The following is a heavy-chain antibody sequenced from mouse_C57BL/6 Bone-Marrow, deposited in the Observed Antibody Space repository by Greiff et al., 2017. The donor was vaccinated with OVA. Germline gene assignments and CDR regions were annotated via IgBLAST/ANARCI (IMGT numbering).Heavy chain of an antibody. D-gene: IGHD1-1*01. CDR3: AGHTVVAKNAMDY. CDR2: IWSDGST. CDR1: GFSLTSYG. J-gene: IGHJ4*01. V-gene: IGHV2-6-1*01. Sequence: QVQLKESGPGLVAPSQSLSITCTVSGFSLTSYGVHWVRQPPGKGLEWLVVIWSDGSTTYNSALKSRLSISKDNSKSQVFLKMNSLQTDDTAMYYCAGHTVVAKNAMDYWGQGTSVTVSS.